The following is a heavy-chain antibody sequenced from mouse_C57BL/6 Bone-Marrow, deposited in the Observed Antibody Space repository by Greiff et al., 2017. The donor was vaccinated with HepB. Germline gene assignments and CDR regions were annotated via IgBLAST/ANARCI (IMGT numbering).Heavy chain of an antibody. D-gene: IGHD5-1*01. J-gene: IGHJ3*01. CDR1: GYTFTDYY. CDR2: INPNNGGT. CDR3: ARREYAY. Sequence: VQLQQSGPELVKPGASVKISCKASGYTFTDYYMNWVKQSHGKSLEWIGDINPNNGGTSYNQKFKGKATLTVDKSSSTAYMELRSLTSEESAVYYCARREYAYWGQGTLVTVSA. V-gene: IGHV1-26*01.